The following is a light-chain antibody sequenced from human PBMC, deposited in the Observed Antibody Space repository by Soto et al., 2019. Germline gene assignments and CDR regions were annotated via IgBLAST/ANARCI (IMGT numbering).Light chain of an antibody. Sequence: DTVMTQSPATLSVSPGERATLSCRASQSVSSNLAWYQQKPGQAPRLLIYGASTRATGIPARFSGSGSGTEFTLTISSLQSEDFAVYYCQQDNNWPPYTFGQGTKLEIK. V-gene: IGKV3-15*01. CDR3: QQDNNWPPYT. J-gene: IGKJ2*01. CDR1: QSVSSN. CDR2: GAS.